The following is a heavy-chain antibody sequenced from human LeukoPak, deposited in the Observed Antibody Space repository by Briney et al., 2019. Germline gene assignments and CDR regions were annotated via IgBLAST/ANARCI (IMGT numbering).Heavy chain of an antibody. Sequence: ASVKVSCKSSGYTFTSYYMYWVREAPGQGLEWMGIINPSGGSTSYAQKFQGRVTMTRDTSTSTVYMELSSLRSEDTAVYYCARRSLPYYYADYWGQGTLVTVSS. V-gene: IGHV1-46*01. J-gene: IGHJ4*02. CDR3: ARRSLPYYYADY. CDR1: GYTFTSYY. D-gene: IGHD3-10*01. CDR2: INPSGGST.